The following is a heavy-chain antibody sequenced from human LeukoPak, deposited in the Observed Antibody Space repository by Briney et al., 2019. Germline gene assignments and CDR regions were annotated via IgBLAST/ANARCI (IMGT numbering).Heavy chain of an antibody. J-gene: IGHJ3*02. CDR3: AKDIRPGYYDSNDAFDI. Sequence: GGSLRLSCAASGFTLDDYAMHWVRQAPGKGLEWVSGISWNSGSIDYADSVKGRFTISRENGKNCVYVEMKSQRTGDTALYYCAKDIRPGYYDSNDAFDIWGQGTMVTVSS. CDR1: GFTLDDYA. V-gene: IGHV3-9*01. CDR2: ISWNSGSI. D-gene: IGHD3-22*01.